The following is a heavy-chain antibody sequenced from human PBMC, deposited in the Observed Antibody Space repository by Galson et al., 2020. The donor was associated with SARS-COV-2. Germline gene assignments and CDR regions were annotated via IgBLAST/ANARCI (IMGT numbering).Heavy chain of an antibody. CDR1: GYTFTSYA. D-gene: IGHD3-9*01. J-gene: IGHJ6*02. V-gene: IGHV1-3*01. CDR2: INAGNGNT. CDR3: ARFDDTVDYYGMDV. Sequence: GESLKISCKASGYTFTSYAMHWVRQAPGQRLEWMGWINAGNGNTKYSQKFQGRVTITRDTSASTAYMELSSLRSEDTAVYYCARFDDTVDYYGMDVWGQGTTVTVSS.